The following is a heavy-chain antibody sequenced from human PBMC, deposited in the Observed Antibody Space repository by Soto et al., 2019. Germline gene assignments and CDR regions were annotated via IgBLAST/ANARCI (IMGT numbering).Heavy chain of an antibody. CDR1: GFTFSSYG. D-gene: IGHD5-12*01. J-gene: IGHJ4*02. CDR2: ISYDGSNK. Sequence: QVQLVESGGGVVQPGRSLRLSCAASGFTFSSYGMHWVRQAPGKGLEWVAVISYDGSNKYYADSVKGRFTISRDNSKNTLYLQMNSLRAEDTAVYYCAKFDEMATFDYWGQGTLVTVSS. V-gene: IGHV3-30*18. CDR3: AKFDEMATFDY.